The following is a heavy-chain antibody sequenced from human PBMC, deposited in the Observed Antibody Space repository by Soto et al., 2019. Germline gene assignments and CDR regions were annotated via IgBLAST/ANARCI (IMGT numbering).Heavy chain of an antibody. CDR3: ARELRFGEDYYGMDV. V-gene: IGHV4-31*03. Sequence: QVQLQESGPGLVKPSQTLSLTCTVSGGSISSGGYYWSWIRQHPGKGLEWIGYIYYSGSTYYNPSLKSRFTISVDTSKNKFSLKLSSVTAADTAVYYCARELRFGEDYYGMDVWGQGTTVTVSS. CDR1: GGSISSGGYY. D-gene: IGHD3-10*01. CDR2: IYYSGST. J-gene: IGHJ6*02.